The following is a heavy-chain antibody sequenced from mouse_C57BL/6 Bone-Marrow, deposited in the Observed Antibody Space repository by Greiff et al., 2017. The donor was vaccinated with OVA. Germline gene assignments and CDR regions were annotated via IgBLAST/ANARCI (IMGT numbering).Heavy chain of an antibody. V-gene: IGHV1-54*01. J-gene: IGHJ2*01. CDR2: INPGSGGT. CDR1: GYAFTNYL. CDR3: ARRRDYGSSYAYYFDY. D-gene: IGHD1-1*01. Sequence: VMLVESGAELVRPGTSVKVSCKASGYAFTNYLIEWVKQRPGQGLEWIGVINPGSGGTKYNEKFKGKATLTADKSSSTAYMQLSSLTSEDSAVYFCARRRDYGSSYAYYFDYWGQGTTLTVSS.